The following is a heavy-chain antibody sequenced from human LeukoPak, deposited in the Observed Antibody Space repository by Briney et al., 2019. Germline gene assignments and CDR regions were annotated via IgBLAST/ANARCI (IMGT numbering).Heavy chain of an antibody. V-gene: IGHV3-66*01. D-gene: IGHD3-16*02. J-gene: IGHJ4*02. CDR1: GFTFSSYA. Sequence: GGSLRLSCAASGFTFSSYAMSWVRQAPGKGLEWVSVIYSGGSTYYADSVKGRFTISRDNSKNTLYLQMNSLRAEDTAVYYCARAELAIVFDYWGQGTLVTVSS. CDR3: ARAELAIVFDY. CDR2: IYSGGST.